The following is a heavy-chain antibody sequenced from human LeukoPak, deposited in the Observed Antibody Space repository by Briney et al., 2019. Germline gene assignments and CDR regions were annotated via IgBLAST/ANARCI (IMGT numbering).Heavy chain of an antibody. D-gene: IGHD5-12*01. CDR2: INSDGSST. CDR3: AVRGYSGYDTSYFDY. V-gene: IGHV3-74*01. Sequence: GGSLTLSCAASGFTFSSYWMHWVRQAPGKGLVWVSRINSDGSSTSYADSVKGRFTISRDNAKNTLYLQMSSLRAEDTAVYYCAVRGYSGYDTSYFDYWGQGTLVTVSS. J-gene: IGHJ4*02. CDR1: GFTFSSYW.